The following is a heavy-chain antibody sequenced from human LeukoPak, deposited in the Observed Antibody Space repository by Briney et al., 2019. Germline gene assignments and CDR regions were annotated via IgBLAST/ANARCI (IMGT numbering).Heavy chain of an antibody. CDR3: ARLNSSGYYLENWFDP. J-gene: IGHJ5*02. CDR1: GGSVSHSNW. D-gene: IGHD3-22*01. Sequence: SGTLSLTCAVSGGSVSHSNWWTWVRQSPGKGLEWIGEVHPSEGTNYNPSLKSRVTISLDTSKNQFSLKLSSVTAADTAVYYCARLNSSGYYLENWFDPWGQGTLVTVSS. V-gene: IGHV4-4*02. CDR2: VHPSEGT.